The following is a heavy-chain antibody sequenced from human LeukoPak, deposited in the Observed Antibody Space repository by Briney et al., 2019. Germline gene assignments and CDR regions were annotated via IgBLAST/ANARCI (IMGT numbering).Heavy chain of an antibody. CDR2: IYNSGST. Sequence: SETLSLTCTVSGGSVSSGSYYWSWIRQPPGEGLGWIGYIYNSGSTNCNPSLKSRVTISVETSKNQFSLKLSSVTAADTAVYYCARKLHRAFGIAAAGVFAYWGQGILVTVSS. D-gene: IGHD6-13*01. V-gene: IGHV4-61*01. CDR1: GGSVSSGSYY. CDR3: ARKLHRAFGIAAAGVFAY. J-gene: IGHJ4*02.